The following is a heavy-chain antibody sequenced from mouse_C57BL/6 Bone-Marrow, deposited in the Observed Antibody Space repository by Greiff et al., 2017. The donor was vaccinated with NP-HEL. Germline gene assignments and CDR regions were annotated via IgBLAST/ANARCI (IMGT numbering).Heavy chain of an antibody. CDR2: IDPSDSYT. J-gene: IGHJ2*01. V-gene: IGHV1-50*01. CDR3: AREGLTNLYFDY. Sequence: QVQLQQPGAELVKPGASVKLSCKASGYTFTSYWMQWVKQRPGPGLEWIGEIDPSDSYTNYNQKFKGKATLTVDTSSSTAYMQLSSLTSEDSAVYYCAREGLTNLYFDYWGQGTTLTVSS. CDR1: GYTFTSYW. D-gene: IGHD6-1*01.